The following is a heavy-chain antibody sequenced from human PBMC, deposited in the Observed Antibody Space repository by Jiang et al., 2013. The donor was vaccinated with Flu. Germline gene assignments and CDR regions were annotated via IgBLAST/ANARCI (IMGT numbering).Heavy chain of an antibody. CDR2: TYYRSKWYN. Sequence: QTLSLTCAISGDSVSSNNVAWNWFRQSPSRGLEWLGRTYYRSKWYNDYAVSVKSRITINPDTSKNQFSLQLNSVTPEDTVVYYCASAPREDTGYYNMDVWGQGTTVTVSS. CDR1: GDSVSSNNVA. CDR3: ASAPREDTGYYNMDV. V-gene: IGHV6-1*01. J-gene: IGHJ6*02. D-gene: IGHD1-26*01.